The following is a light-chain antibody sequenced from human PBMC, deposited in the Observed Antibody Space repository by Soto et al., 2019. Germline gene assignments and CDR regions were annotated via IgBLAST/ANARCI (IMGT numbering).Light chain of an antibody. CDR2: AAS. Sequence: DIQLTQSPSSLSASVGDRVTITCRTSQSIDIYLNWYQQRPGQVPKLLIYAASNLQRGVPSRFSGSGSGTVFTLTISSLQPEDFATYYCQQGYSIPTFGQGTKVGIK. J-gene: IGKJ2*01. V-gene: IGKV1-39*01. CDR3: QQGYSIPT. CDR1: QSIDIY.